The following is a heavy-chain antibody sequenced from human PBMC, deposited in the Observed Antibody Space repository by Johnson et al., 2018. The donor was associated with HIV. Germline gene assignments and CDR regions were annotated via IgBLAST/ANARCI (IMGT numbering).Heavy chain of an antibody. CDR3: STDIPVIVLGGPDI. J-gene: IGHJ3*02. D-gene: IGHD2-8*02. Sequence: QVQLVESGGGVVQPGRSLRLSCTASGFTFSNYAIHWVRQAPGKGLEWVAGITYDGTNQYYADSVKGRFTISRDDSKNTLYLQMNSLKIEDTAVYYCSTDIPVIVLGGPDIWGQGTMVTVSS. V-gene: IGHV3-30*03. CDR1: GFTFSNYA. CDR2: ITYDGTNQ.